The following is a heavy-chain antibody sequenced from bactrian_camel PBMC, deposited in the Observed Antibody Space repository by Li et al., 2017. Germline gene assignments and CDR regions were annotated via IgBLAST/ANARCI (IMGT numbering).Heavy chain of an antibody. CDR3: AVRYCCGNSGVRPESFSY. V-gene: IGHV3S53*01. CDR1: GYTYSRNC. CDR2: IAGAGNP. Sequence: HVQLVESGGGSVQTGGSLRLACAASGYTYSRNCMGWFRQAPGKEREGVASIAGAGNPAYVDAVKGRFTISGDAAKKTVYLQMNSLKPEDTAMYYCAVRYCCGNSGVRPESFSYWGQGTQVTVS. D-gene: IGHD3*01. J-gene: IGHJ6*01.